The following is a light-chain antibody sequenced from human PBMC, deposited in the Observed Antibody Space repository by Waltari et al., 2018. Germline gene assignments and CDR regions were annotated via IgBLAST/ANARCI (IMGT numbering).Light chain of an antibody. CDR1: QSIGSY. Sequence: DIVLTPSPATLSLSPGERATLSCWASQSIGSYLAWYQHKPGQTPRLLIYDTSNRATGVPTRFSGSRSGTDFTLTISSLEPEDFAVYYCQLRGSWPKTFGPGTRVEIK. CDR2: DTS. CDR3: QLRGSWPKT. V-gene: IGKV3-11*01. J-gene: IGKJ1*01.